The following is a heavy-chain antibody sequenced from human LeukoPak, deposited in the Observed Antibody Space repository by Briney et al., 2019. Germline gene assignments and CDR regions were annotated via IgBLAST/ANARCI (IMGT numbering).Heavy chain of an antibody. D-gene: IGHD3-22*01. Sequence: SETLSLTCTVSGGSISSYYWSWIRQPPGKGLEWIGYIYYSGSTNYNPSLKSRVTISVDTSKNQFSLKLSSVTAADTAVYYCARGNDSSGYSFDYWGQGTLVTVSS. CDR1: GGSISSYY. CDR2: IYYSGST. J-gene: IGHJ4*02. V-gene: IGHV4-59*01. CDR3: ARGNDSSGYSFDY.